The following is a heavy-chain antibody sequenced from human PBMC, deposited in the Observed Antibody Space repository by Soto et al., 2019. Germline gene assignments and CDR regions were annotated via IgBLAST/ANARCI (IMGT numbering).Heavy chain of an antibody. J-gene: IGHJ4*02. CDR2: ISANGGST. D-gene: IGHD1-26*01. V-gene: IGHV3-23*01. CDR1: GFTFITYA. Sequence: PGGSLRLSCEGSGFTFITYAMIWFRQAPGKGLEWVSGISANGGSTFYADSVKGRFTISRDNSKNTLFLQMNTLRVEDTALYYCALRKTGSYFDYWGQGSLVTVS. CDR3: ALRKTGSYFDY.